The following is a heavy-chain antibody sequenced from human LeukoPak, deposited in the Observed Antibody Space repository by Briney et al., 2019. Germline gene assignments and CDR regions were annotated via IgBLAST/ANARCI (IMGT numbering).Heavy chain of an antibody. CDR2: IQEDGKKE. V-gene: IGHV3-7*01. CDR3: ARRRTAMEFDY. J-gene: IGHJ4*02. CDR1: GFTFSSYA. Sequence: GGSLRLSCAASGFTFSSYAMSWVRQAPGKGLEWVANIQEDGKKENYVDSVRGRFTISRDNAKNSLYLQMNSLRAEDTAVYYCARRRTAMEFDYWGQGTLVTVSS. D-gene: IGHD5-18*01.